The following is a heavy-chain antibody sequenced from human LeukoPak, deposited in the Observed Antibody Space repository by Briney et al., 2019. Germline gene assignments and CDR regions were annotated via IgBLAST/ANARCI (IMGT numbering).Heavy chain of an antibody. V-gene: IGHV3-30*02. Sequence: GGSLRLSCAASGFTFSSYGMHWVRQAPGKGLEWVAFIRYDGSNKYYADSVKVRFTISRDNSKNTLYLQMNSLRAEDTAVYYCAKELGACSSTSCYRVNYYYYYMDVWGKGTTVTVSS. D-gene: IGHD2-2*02. CDR2: IRYDGSNK. CDR3: AKELGACSSTSCYRVNYYYYYMDV. J-gene: IGHJ6*03. CDR1: GFTFSSYG.